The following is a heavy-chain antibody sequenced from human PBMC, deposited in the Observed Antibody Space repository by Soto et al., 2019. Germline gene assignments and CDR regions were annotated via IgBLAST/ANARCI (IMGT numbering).Heavy chain of an antibody. CDR2: IYHSGST. CDR3: ARASPRSSSSPYLYYYYGMDV. J-gene: IGHJ6*02. D-gene: IGHD6-13*01. Sequence: SETLSLTCAVSGYSISSGYYWGWIRQPPGKGLEWIGSIYHSGSTYYNPSLKRRVTMSVDTAKNQFSLKLSSVTAADTAVYYCARASPRSSSSPYLYYYYGMDVWGQGTTVTVSS. CDR1: GYSISSGYY. V-gene: IGHV4-38-2*01.